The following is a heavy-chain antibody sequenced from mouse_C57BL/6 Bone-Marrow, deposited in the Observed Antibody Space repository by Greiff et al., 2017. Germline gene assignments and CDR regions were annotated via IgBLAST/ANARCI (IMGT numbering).Heavy chain of an antibody. CDR3: AREGRECYVGD. V-gene: IGHV5-12*01. J-gene: IGHJ2*01. CDR1: GFTFSDYY. CDR2: ISNGGGSP. Sequence: EVMLVESGGGLVQPGGSLKLSCAASGFTFSDYYMYWVRQTPGKRLEWVAYISNGGGSPYYPDTVKGRFAISRDNAMNALYLQMSRRKSEDTAMNYCAREGRECYVGDWGQGTTLTVSS.